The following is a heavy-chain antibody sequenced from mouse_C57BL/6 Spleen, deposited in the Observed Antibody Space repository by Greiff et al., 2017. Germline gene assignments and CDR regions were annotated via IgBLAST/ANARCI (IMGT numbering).Heavy chain of an antibody. Sequence: EVKLMESGGGLVKPGGSLKLSCAASGFTFSDYGMHWVRQAPEKGLEWVAYISSGSSTIYYADTVKGRFTISRDNAKNTLFLQMTSLRSEDTAMYYCARGGNYYGSSHFDYWGQGTTLTVSS. D-gene: IGHD1-1*01. V-gene: IGHV5-17*01. J-gene: IGHJ2*01. CDR3: ARGGNYYGSSHFDY. CDR1: GFTFSDYG. CDR2: ISSGSSTI.